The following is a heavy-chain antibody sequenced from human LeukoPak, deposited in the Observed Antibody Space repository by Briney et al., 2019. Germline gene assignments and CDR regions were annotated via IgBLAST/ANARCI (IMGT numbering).Heavy chain of an antibody. CDR3: ARRFLEWLLPYYYGMDV. V-gene: IGHV4-39*01. CDR2: IYYSGST. J-gene: IGHJ6*02. CDR1: GGSISSSSYY. Sequence: SETLSLTCTVSGGSISSSSYYWGWIRQPPGKGLEWIGSIYYSGSTYYNPSLKSRVTISVDTSKNQFSLKLSSVTAADTAVYYCARRFLEWLLPYYYGMDVWGQGTTVTVSS. D-gene: IGHD3-3*01.